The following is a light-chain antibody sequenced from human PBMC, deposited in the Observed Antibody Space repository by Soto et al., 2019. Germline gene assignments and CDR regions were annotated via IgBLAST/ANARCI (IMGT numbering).Light chain of an antibody. J-gene: IGLJ2*01. V-gene: IGLV1-51*01. CDR2: DNS. CDR1: SSNIGNNY. Sequence: QSVLTQPPSVSAAPGQKVTISCSGSSSNIGNNYVSWYQQLPGTAPKLLIYDNSKRPSGIPDRFSGSKSGTSATLGITGLQTGDEADYYCGTWDSSLSVVFGGGTKVTV. CDR3: GTWDSSLSVV.